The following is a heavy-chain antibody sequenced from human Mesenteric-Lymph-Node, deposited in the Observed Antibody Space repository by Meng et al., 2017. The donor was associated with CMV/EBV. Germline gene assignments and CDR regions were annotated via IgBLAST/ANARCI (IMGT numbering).Heavy chain of an antibody. V-gene: IGHV4-34*01. CDR2: INHSGST. Sequence: LPCAVGGGFFSEFYWGLIRQPPGKGLEWIGEINHSGSTNYNPSLKSRVSISGDTSKNQFSLQLTSVTAADTAVYYCTRGSWFRVSHYWGQGMVVTVSS. J-gene: IGHJ4*02. CDR1: GGFFSEFY. CDR3: TRGSWFRVSHY. D-gene: IGHD3-10*01.